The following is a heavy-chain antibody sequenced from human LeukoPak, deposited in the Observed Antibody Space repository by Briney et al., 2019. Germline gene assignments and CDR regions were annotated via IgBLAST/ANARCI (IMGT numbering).Heavy chain of an antibody. V-gene: IGHV2-5*01. Sequence: ESGPTLVKPTQTLTLTCTFSGFSLSTSGVGVGWIRQPPGKALEWLALIYWNDDKRYSPSLKSRLTITKDTTKSQVVLTMTNMDPVDTATYYCAHRRDYGHHDAFDIWGQGTMVTVSS. CDR3: AHRRDYGHHDAFDI. J-gene: IGHJ3*02. CDR2: IYWNDDK. CDR1: GFSLSTSGVG. D-gene: IGHD4-17*01.